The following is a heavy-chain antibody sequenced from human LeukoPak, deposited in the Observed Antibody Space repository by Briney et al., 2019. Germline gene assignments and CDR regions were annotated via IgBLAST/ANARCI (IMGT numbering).Heavy chain of an antibody. CDR1: GGSITTSSYY. CDR2: IYYSGST. J-gene: IGHJ2*01. Sequence: SETLSLTCTVSGGSITTSSYYWGWIRQPPGKGLEWIGIIYYSGSTYYNPSLKGRVTISVDASKNQFSLKLSSVTAADTAVYYCARAFRARYFDLWGRGTLVTVSS. V-gene: IGHV4-39*01. D-gene: IGHD2/OR15-2a*01. CDR3: ARAFRARYFDL.